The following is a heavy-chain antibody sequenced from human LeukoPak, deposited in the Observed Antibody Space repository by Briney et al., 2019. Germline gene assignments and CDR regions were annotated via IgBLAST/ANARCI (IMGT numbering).Heavy chain of an antibody. V-gene: IGHV4-39*01. CDR2: IYYSGST. CDR3: ARMKSRGLFDY. CDR1: GGSISSSSYY. J-gene: IGHJ4*02. D-gene: IGHD5-24*01. Sequence: PSETLSLTCTVSGGSISSSSYYWGWIRQPPGKGLEWIGSIYYSGSTYYNPSLKSRVTISVDTSKNQFSLKLSSVTAADTAVYYCARMKSRGLFDYWGQGTLVTVSS.